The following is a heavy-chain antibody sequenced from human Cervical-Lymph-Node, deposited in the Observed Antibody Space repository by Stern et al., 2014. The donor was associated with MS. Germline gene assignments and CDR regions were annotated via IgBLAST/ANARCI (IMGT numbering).Heavy chain of an antibody. CDR3: ARGYSTTYLDY. J-gene: IGHJ4*02. Sequence: VQLVESGAEVKKPGASVKVSCKASGYTFTNYALHWVRQAPGQRPEWMGWIHPGNGDAKYSQNFQDRVTITRDTSANTVYMELLSLRVEDTAMYYCARGYSTTYLDYWGQGTLVTVSS. CDR2: IHPGNGDA. V-gene: IGHV1-3*01. CDR1: GYTFTNYA. D-gene: IGHD6-13*01.